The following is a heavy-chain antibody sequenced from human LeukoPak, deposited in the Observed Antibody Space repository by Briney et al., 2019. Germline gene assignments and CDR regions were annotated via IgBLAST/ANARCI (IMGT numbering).Heavy chain of an antibody. CDR2: ISSSGSTI. CDR1: GFTFSDYY. V-gene: IGHV3-11*04. CDR3: AREAAAANPF. Sequence: GGSLRLSCAASGFTFSDYYMSWIRPAPGKGLGWVSYISSSGSTIYYADAEKGRFTISRDNAKNSLYLQMNSLRAEDTAVYYCAREAAAANPFWGQGTLVTVSS. J-gene: IGHJ4*02. D-gene: IGHD6-13*01.